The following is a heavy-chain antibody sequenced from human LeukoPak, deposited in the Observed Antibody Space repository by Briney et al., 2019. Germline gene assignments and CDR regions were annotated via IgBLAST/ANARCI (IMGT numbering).Heavy chain of an antibody. Sequence: GGSLRLSCAASGFIFYEYAMHWVRDTPGKGLEWVSLISGDGGSTYYADSVKGRFTISRDNSKTSLYLQMNSLRTEDTALYYCAKDGYSGYDQPFDYWGQGTLVTVSS. CDR2: ISGDGGST. V-gene: IGHV3-43*02. D-gene: IGHD5-12*01. J-gene: IGHJ4*02. CDR1: GFIFYEYA. CDR3: AKDGYSGYDQPFDY.